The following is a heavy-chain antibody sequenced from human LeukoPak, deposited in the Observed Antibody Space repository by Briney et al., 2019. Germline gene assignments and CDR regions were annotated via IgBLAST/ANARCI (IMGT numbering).Heavy chain of an antibody. CDR3: ASVDQGGVHMTTFHYYFYMNV. D-gene: IGHD3-16*01. CDR1: GFIFSNYA. Sequence: PGGSLRLSCVASGFIFSNYAMTWVRQAPGKGLEWVSSVSADGHTTHYGDAVKGRFTISRDDSNNTLYLQMDGLRVEDTGMYYCASVDQGGVHMTTFHYYFYMNVWGKGTTVTVSS. J-gene: IGHJ6*03. V-gene: IGHV3-23*01. CDR2: VSADGHTT.